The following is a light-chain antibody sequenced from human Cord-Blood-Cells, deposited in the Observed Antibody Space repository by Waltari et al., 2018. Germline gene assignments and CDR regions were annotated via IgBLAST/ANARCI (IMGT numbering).Light chain of an antibody. CDR1: QTLLHSDGMPY. V-gene: IGKV2D-29*01. Sequence: ILMPQTPLSLSVTPGQPASNPCKARQTLLHSDGMPYLFWYLQKPGQPPQLLSYEVSNRFSGVPDRFSGRGSGTDFTLKISRVEAEDVGVYYCMPSIQLPPAFGPGTKVDIK. CDR2: EVS. J-gene: IGKJ3*01. CDR3: MPSIQLPPA.